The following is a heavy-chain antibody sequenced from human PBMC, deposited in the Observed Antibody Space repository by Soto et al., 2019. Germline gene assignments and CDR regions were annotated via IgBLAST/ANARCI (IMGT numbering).Heavy chain of an antibody. D-gene: IGHD1-26*01. J-gene: IGHJ4*02. CDR2: MSITDAI. V-gene: IGHV3-48*02. Sequence: GVSLRLSCAASGFTFSTYNMNWVRQAPGKGLEWVSYMSITDAIFYADSVRGRFTISRDNAKNLLDLQMNSLREEDTAVYYCVRDSAWAFDLWGQGTLVTVSS. CDR1: GFTFSTYN. CDR3: VRDSAWAFDL.